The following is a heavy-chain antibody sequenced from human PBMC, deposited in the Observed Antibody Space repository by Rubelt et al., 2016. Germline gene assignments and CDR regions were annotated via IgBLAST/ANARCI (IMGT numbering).Heavy chain of an antibody. CDR2: INHDESI. V-gene: IGHV4-34*01. Sequence: QVQLQQWGAGLLKPSETLSLTCTVYGGSFNDYYWSWIRQPPGKGLEWIAEINHDESITYNPSLKSRLTMSLDTSKNHFSRRLSSVTAAETAVYYCARGGYCSSTSCYSWFDPWGQGTLVTVSS. CDR3: ARGGYCSSTSCYSWFDP. J-gene: IGHJ5*02. D-gene: IGHD2-2*02. CDR1: GGSFNDYY.